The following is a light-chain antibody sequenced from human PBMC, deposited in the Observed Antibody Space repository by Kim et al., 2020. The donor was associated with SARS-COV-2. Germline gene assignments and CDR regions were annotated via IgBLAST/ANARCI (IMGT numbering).Light chain of an antibody. J-gene: IGKJ1*01. V-gene: IGKV3-15*01. CDR1: ENIGTY. CDR2: RAS. CDR3: QQYNNWPWT. Sequence: GAPGERATLSCRANENIGTYLAWYQQKAGQAPKFLISRASTRATGVPARFTGSGSGTEFTLTISSLQSEDFAVYHCQQYNNWPWTFGQGTKVDIK.